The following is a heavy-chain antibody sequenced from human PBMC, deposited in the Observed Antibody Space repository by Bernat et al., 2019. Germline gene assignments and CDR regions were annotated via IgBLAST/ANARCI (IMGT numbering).Heavy chain of an antibody. CDR1: GFTFSSYA. Sequence: VQLVESGGGVVQPGRSLRLSCAASGFTFSSYAMHWVRQAPGKGLEWVAVISYDGSNKYYADSVKGRFTISRDNSKNTLYLQMNSLRAEDTAVYYCGRGLGGSWDDWGQGALVTVSS. J-gene: IGHJ4*02. V-gene: IGHV3-30*01. CDR2: ISYDGSNK. CDR3: GRGLGGSWDD. D-gene: IGHD3-16*01.